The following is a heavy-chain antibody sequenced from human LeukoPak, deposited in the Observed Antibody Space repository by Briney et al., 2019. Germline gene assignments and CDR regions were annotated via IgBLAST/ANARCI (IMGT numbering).Heavy chain of an antibody. CDR1: GYTFTSYA. CDR2: INAGNGNT. V-gene: IGHV1-3*01. Sequence: ASVKVSCKASGYTFTSYAMHWVRQAPGQRLEWMGWINAGNGNTKYSQKSQGRVTITRDTSASTAYMELSSLRSEDTAVYYCARDLTAAAGPAGAFDIWGQGTMVTVSS. J-gene: IGHJ3*02. D-gene: IGHD6-13*01. CDR3: ARDLTAAAGPAGAFDI.